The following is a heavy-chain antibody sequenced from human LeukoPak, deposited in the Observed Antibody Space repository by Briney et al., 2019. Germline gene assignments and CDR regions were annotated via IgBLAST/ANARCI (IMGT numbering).Heavy chain of an antibody. CDR3: ATGYYYDSSGYYGQMPYC. Sequence: ASVKVSCKVSGYTLTELSMHWVRQAPGKGLEWMGGFDPEDGETIYAQKFQGRATMTEDTSTDTAYMELSSLRSEDTAVYYCATGYYYDSSGYYGQMPYCWGQGTLVTVSS. CDR1: GYTLTELS. CDR2: FDPEDGET. V-gene: IGHV1-24*01. J-gene: IGHJ4*02. D-gene: IGHD3-22*01.